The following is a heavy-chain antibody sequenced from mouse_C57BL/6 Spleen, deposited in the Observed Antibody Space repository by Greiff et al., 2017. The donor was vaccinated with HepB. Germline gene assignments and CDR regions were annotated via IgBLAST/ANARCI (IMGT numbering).Heavy chain of an antibody. CDR1: GYTFTSYW. J-gene: IGHJ2*01. D-gene: IGHD1-1*01. CDR3: ARRGVTTVVGFDY. Sequence: VQLQQPGAELVKPGASVKLSCKASGYTFTSYWMHWVKQRPGQGLEWIGMIHPNSGSTNYNEKFKSKATLTVDKSSSTAYMQLSSLTSEDSAVYYCARRGVTTVVGFDYWGQGTTLTVSS. V-gene: IGHV1-64*01. CDR2: IHPNSGST.